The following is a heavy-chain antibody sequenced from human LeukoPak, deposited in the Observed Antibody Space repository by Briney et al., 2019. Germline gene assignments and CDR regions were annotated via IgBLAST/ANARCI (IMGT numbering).Heavy chain of an antibody. CDR1: GLTFRSYA. Sequence: GGSLRLSCAASGLTFRSYAMSWVRQAPGKGLEWVSAFSGGGVSTYYADSMKGRVTISRDNSKNTLYMQMNSLRAEDTDVYCCAKDVSKEYSGYDLGYFDYWGQGTPVTVSS. CDR3: AKDVSKEYSGYDLGYFDY. CDR2: FSGGGVST. V-gene: IGHV3-23*01. D-gene: IGHD5-12*01. J-gene: IGHJ4*02.